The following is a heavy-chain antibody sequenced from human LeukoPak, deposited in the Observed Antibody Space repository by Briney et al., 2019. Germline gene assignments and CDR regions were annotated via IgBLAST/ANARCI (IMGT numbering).Heavy chain of an antibody. J-gene: IGHJ4*02. CDR2: IYYSGST. CDR3: ARDQEGIAAPGTS. D-gene: IGHD6-13*01. CDR1: GGSISSSSYY. V-gene: IGHV4-39*02. Sequence: SETLSLTCTVSGGSISSSSYYWGWIRQPPGKGLEWIGSIYYSGSTYYNPSLKSRATISLDTSENHFSLKLNSVTAADTAVYYCARDQEGIAAPGTSWGQGTLVTVSS.